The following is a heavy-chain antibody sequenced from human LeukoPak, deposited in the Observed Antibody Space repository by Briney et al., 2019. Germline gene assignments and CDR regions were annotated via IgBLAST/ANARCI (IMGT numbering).Heavy chain of an antibody. V-gene: IGHV1-46*01. CDR3: ARELYYDSSGYPKDLPDY. CDR2: INPSGGST. D-gene: IGHD3-22*01. Sequence: ASVKVSCKASGYTFTNYYIHWVRQARGQGLQWMGLINPSGGSTIYAQRFQGRVTMTRDTSTNTVYMELSSLRSEDTAMYYCARELYYDSSGYPKDLPDYWGQGTLVTVSS. CDR1: GYTFTNYY. J-gene: IGHJ4*02.